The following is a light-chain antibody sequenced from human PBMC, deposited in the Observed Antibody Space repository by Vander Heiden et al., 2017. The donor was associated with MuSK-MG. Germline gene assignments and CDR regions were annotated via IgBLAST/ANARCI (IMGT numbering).Light chain of an antibody. CDR3: QQDDCSPGWT. Sequence: DIVMTQSPTSLAVSLGERATINCKSSQSVLYSSNNKNYLAWYQQKPGQPPKLLIYWASTRESGVPDRSSGSGYGTDFTLTISIRQAEDVAVYYCQQDDCSPGWTFGQGTKVEIK. CDR2: WAS. CDR1: QSVLYSSNNKNY. V-gene: IGKV4-1*01. J-gene: IGKJ1*01.